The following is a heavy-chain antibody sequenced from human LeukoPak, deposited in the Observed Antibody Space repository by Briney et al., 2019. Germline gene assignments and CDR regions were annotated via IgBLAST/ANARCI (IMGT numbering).Heavy chain of an antibody. Sequence: SETLSLTCTVSGGSVSSGSYYWSWIRQPPGKGLEWIGYIYYSGSTNYNPSLKSRVTIPVDTSKNQFSLKLSSVTAADAAVYYCASSPYSSLRNYWGQGTLVTVSS. CDR2: IYYSGST. J-gene: IGHJ4*02. CDR3: ASSPYSSLRNY. CDR1: GGSVSSGSYY. V-gene: IGHV4-61*01. D-gene: IGHD6-13*01.